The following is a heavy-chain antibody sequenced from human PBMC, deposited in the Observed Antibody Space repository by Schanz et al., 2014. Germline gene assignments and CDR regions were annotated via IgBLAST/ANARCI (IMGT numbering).Heavy chain of an antibody. CDR2: IWYDGNNK. J-gene: IGHJ3*02. V-gene: IGHV3-33*06. D-gene: IGHD4-17*01. Sequence: QVQLVESGGGVVQPGRSLRLSCAASGFTFSAYGMHWVRQAPGKGLEWVAVIWYDGNNKYYADSVKGRFTISRDNYKNTLDLQMNSLRAEDTALYYCAKDPHRDYGGKPQAFDIWGQGTMXTVSS. CDR3: AKDPHRDYGGKPQAFDI. CDR1: GFTFSAYG.